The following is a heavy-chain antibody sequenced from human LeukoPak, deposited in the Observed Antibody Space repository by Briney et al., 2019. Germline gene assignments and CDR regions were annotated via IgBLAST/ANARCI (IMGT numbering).Heavy chain of an antibody. CDR1: GGSISSGGYY. J-gene: IGHJ3*02. D-gene: IGHD1-26*01. V-gene: IGHV4-31*03. CDR2: IYYSGST. Sequence: SETLSLTCTVSGGSISSGGYYWSWIRQHPGKGLEWIGYIYYSGSTYYNPSLKSRVTISVDTSKNQFSLKLSSVTAADTAVYYCARARSGSNDAFDIWGQATMVTVSS. CDR3: ARARSGSNDAFDI.